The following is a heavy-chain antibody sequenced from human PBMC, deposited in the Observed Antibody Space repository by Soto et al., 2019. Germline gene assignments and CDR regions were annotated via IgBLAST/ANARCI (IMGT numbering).Heavy chain of an antibody. CDR1: GFTFSSYA. CDR3: AKVAQWLVPHFPPLFDY. D-gene: IGHD6-19*01. V-gene: IGHV3-23*01. Sequence: GGSLRLSCAASGFTFSSYAMSWVRQAPGKGLEWVSAISGSGGSTYYADSVKGRFTISRDNSKNTLYLQMNSLRAEDTAVYYCAKVAQWLVPHFPPLFDYWGQGTLVTVSS. CDR2: ISGSGGST. J-gene: IGHJ4*02.